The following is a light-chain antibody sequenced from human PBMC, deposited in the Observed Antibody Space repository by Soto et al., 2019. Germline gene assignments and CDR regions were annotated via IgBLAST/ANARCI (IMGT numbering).Light chain of an antibody. Sequence: DLQTTQSPATLSASVGDRVTITCRASQSIRSWLAWYQQKPGKAPKLLIYTASSLESGVPSRFSGSGSGTEFTLTISSLQPDDFATYYCQQYNSYRTFGQGTKVDTK. CDR1: QSIRSW. CDR3: QQYNSYRT. J-gene: IGKJ1*01. CDR2: TAS. V-gene: IGKV1-5*03.